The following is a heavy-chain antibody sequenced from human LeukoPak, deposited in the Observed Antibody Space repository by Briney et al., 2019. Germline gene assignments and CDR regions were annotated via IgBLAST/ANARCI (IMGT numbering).Heavy chain of an antibody. J-gene: IGHJ5*02. V-gene: IGHV4-31*03. CDR2: IYYSGST. Sequence: PSETLSLTCTVSGGSISSGGYYWSWIRQHPGKGLEWIGYIYYSGSTYYNPSLKSRVTISVDTSKNQFSLKLSSVTAEDTAVYYCAADRGCSGGSCYVRFDPWGQGTLVTVSS. D-gene: IGHD2-15*01. CDR1: GGSISSGGYY. CDR3: AADRGCSGGSCYVRFDP.